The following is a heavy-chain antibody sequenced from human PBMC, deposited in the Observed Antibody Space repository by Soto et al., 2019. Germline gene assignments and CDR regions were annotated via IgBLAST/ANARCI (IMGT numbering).Heavy chain of an antibody. Sequence: EVQLLESGGGLVQPGGSLRLSCASSGFTFSSYGMSWVRQAPGKGLEWVSGISGSGGSTYYAESMKGRFTISRDNSKNTLYLQMNSLRAEDTAVYYCAKDRGEGAVAVPYYFDYWGQGTLVTVSS. CDR3: AKDRGEGAVAVPYYFDY. V-gene: IGHV3-23*01. J-gene: IGHJ4*02. CDR2: ISGSGGST. CDR1: GFTFSSYG. D-gene: IGHD6-19*01.